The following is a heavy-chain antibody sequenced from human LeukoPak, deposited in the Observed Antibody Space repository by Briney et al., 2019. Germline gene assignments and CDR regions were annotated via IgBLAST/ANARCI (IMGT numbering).Heavy chain of an antibody. CDR3: ARGVHGSENDAFDI. Sequence: GGSLRLSCAASGFTFSDYYMSWIRRAPGKGLEWVSYISSSGSTIYYADSVKGRFTISRDNAKNSLYLQMNSLRAEDTAVYYCARGVHGSENDAFDIWGQGTMVTVSS. CDR2: ISSSGSTI. J-gene: IGHJ3*02. D-gene: IGHD3-10*01. V-gene: IGHV3-11*01. CDR1: GFTFSDYY.